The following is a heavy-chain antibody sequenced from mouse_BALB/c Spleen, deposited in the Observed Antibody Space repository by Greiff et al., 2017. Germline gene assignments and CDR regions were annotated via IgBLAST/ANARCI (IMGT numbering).Heavy chain of an antibody. Sequence: EVMLVESGPGLVKPSQSLSLTCTVTGYSITSDYAWNWIRQFPGNKLEWMGYISYSGSTSYNPSLKSRISITRDTSKNQFFLQLNSVTTEDTATYYCARGGDYYGSSFPFAYWGQGTLVTVSA. V-gene: IGHV3-2*02. CDR2: ISYSGST. CDR3: ARGGDYYGSSFPFAY. J-gene: IGHJ3*01. D-gene: IGHD1-1*01. CDR1: GYSITSDYA.